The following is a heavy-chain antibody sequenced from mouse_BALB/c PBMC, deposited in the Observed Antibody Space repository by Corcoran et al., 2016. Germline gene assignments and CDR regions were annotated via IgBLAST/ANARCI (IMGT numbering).Heavy chain of an antibody. D-gene: IGHD1-1*01. CDR3: ARENYYYGRGSMDY. Sequence: EGQLQQFGAEPVKPGASGKIPCKASGYTFTDYNKEWVKQSHGTSLEWIGDINPNYDSASYNQKFKGQDTLTVDKSSSTAYMELRSLTSEDTAVYYCARENYYYGRGSMDYWGQGTSVTVSS. J-gene: IGHJ4*01. V-gene: IGHV1-18*01. CDR1: GYTFTDYN. CDR2: INPNYDSA.